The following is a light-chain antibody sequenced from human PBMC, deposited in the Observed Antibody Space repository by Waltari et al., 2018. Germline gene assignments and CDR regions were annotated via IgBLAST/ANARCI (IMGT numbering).Light chain of an antibody. V-gene: IGKV3-15*01. CDR3: QQYNNWPRT. Sequence: EIVMTQSPATLSVSPGKRVTLSCRASQSVSSTLAWYQQKPGQAPRPLIYGASTRATGSPARFSGSGSGTEFTLTISNMQSEDFAIYYCQQYNNWPRTFGQGTKVEIK. CDR2: GAS. CDR1: QSVSST. J-gene: IGKJ1*01.